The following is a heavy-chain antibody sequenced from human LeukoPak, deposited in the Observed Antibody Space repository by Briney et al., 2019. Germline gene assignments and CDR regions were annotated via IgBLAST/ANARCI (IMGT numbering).Heavy chain of an antibody. CDR1: GFTFGSYS. Sequence: GGSLRLSCAASGFTFGSYSMNWVRQAPGKGLEWVSSISSSSSYIYYADSVKGRFTISRDNAKNSLYLQMNSLRAEDTAVYYCARGNGDNDGFDYWGQGTLVTVSS. J-gene: IGHJ4*02. V-gene: IGHV3-21*01. D-gene: IGHD4-17*01. CDR2: ISSSSSYI. CDR3: ARGNGDNDGFDY.